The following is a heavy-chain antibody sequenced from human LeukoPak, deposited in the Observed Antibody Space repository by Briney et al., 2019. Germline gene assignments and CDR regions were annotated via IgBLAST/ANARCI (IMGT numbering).Heavy chain of an antibody. CDR3: ATYHNTLTAKRSYY. CDR2: IKQDGSDK. J-gene: IGHJ4*02. Sequence: GGSLRLSCAASGITFSNYWMKWVRQAPGKGLEWLATIKQDGSDKFYVDSAKGRFTISRDNAGNSLFLQMNSLRAEDTAVYYCATYHNTLTAKRSYYWGQGTLVTVSS. CDR1: GITFSNYW. V-gene: IGHV3-7*03. D-gene: IGHD2-21*02.